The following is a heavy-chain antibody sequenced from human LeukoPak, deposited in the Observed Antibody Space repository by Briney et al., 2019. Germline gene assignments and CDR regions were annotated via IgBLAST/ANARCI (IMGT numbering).Heavy chain of an antibody. D-gene: IGHD6-13*01. CDR1: GFTFSSYW. Sequence: GGSLRLSCAASGFTFSSYWMSWVRQAPGKGLEWASAMSGSGGSTYYADSVKGRFTISRDNSKNTLYLQMNSLRAEDTAVYYCAEERYSSSWPEYFQHWGQGTLVTVSS. CDR2: MSGSGGST. CDR3: AEERYSSSWPEYFQH. J-gene: IGHJ1*01. V-gene: IGHV3-23*01.